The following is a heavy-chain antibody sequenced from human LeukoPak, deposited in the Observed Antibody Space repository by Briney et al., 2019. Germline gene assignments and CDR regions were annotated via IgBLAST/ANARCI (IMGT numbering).Heavy chain of an antibody. Sequence: PGGSLRLSCETAGFTFSSYAMHWVRRTPGKGLVWVSRISHDGIISYADSVKGRFTISRDNAKNTLTLQMNSLRVEDTAVYFCARDWVYKIDYWGRGTLVTVSS. CDR1: GFTFSSYA. J-gene: IGHJ4*02. D-gene: IGHD5-24*01. CDR2: ISHDGII. V-gene: IGHV3-74*01. CDR3: ARDWVYKIDY.